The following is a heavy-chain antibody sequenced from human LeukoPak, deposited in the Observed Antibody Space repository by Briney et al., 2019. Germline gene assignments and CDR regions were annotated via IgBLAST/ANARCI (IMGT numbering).Heavy chain of an antibody. J-gene: IGHJ4*02. V-gene: IGHV3-53*01. CDR3: ARDSFIGWLYFDL. CDR2: IYSGGST. CDR1: GFTFSAYN. Sequence: GGSLRLSCAASGFTFSAYNVNWVRQAPGKGLEWISVIYSGGSTYFADSVKGRFTISIDNSKNTVYLQMDNLRVEDTATYYCARDSFIGWLYFDLWGQGSLVTVSS. D-gene: IGHD5-12*01.